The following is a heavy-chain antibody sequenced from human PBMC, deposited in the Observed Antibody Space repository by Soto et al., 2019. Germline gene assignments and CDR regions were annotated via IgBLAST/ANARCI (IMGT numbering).Heavy chain of an antibody. CDR1: GGTFSRYT. V-gene: IGHV1-69*01. CDR3: ARDGTLYDSSAYYYLY. Sequence: QVQLVQSGADVKKPGSSVKVSCKASGGTFSRYTITWVRQAPGQGLEWMGGITPMFGTPNYAQKFQGRVTITADASTSTAYMELSSLTSEDTALYYCARDGTLYDSSAYYYLYWGQGTLVNVSS. D-gene: IGHD3-22*01. J-gene: IGHJ4*02. CDR2: ITPMFGTP.